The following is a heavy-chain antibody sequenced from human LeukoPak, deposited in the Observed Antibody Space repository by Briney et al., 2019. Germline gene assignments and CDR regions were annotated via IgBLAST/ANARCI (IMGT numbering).Heavy chain of an antibody. CDR3: ARVDRGFGNYHYYYYMDV. CDR2: IYTSGST. CDR1: GGSISSYY. V-gene: IGHV4-4*07. D-gene: IGHD3-10*01. Sequence: SETLSLTCTVSGGSISSYYWSWIRQPAGKGLEWIGRIYTSGSTNYNPSLKSRVTMSVDTSKNQFSLKLSSVTAADTAVYYCARVDRGFGNYHYYYYMDVWGKGTTVTVSS. J-gene: IGHJ6*03.